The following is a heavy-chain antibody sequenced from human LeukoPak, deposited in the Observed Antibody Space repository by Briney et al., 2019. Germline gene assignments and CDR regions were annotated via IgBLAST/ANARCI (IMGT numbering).Heavy chain of an antibody. J-gene: IGHJ4*02. CDR1: GFTFINYW. D-gene: IGHD3-10*01. Sequence: GGSLRLSCAGSGFTFINYWMHWVRQAPCKGLEWVAVISYDGSNKYYADSVKGRFTISRDNSKNTLYLQMNSLRAEDTAVYYCARGFSQLSVLLWFGESNFDYWGQGTLVTVSS. CDR3: ARGFSQLSVLLWFGESNFDY. CDR2: ISYDGSNK. V-gene: IGHV3-30-3*01.